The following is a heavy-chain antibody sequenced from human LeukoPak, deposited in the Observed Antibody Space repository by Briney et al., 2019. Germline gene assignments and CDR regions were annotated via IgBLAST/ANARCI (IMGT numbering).Heavy chain of an antibody. Sequence: GSLRLSCAASGFTFSSYAMNWVRQPPGKGLKWVAVISYDGSNKYYADSVKGRFTISRDNSKNTLYLQMNSLRAEDTAVYYCAKDIGGGIAVAGTGYYGMDVWGQGTTVTVSS. CDR1: GFTFSSYA. J-gene: IGHJ6*02. CDR2: ISYDGSNK. CDR3: AKDIGGGIAVAGTGYYGMDV. D-gene: IGHD6-19*01. V-gene: IGHV3-30*18.